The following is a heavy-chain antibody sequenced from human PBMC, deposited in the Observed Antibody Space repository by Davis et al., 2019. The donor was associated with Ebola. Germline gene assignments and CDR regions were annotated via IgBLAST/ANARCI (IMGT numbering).Heavy chain of an antibody. CDR3: ARRRQQLVRGDFDY. V-gene: IGHV3-21*01. Sequence: PGGSLRLSCAASGFPFSSYSMTWVRQAPGKGLEWVSSISGSSSHMYYADSVKGRFTISRDNAENSLYLQMNSLRAEDTAVYYCARRRQQLVRGDFDYWGQGTLVTVSS. D-gene: IGHD6-13*01. J-gene: IGHJ4*02. CDR2: ISGSSSHM. CDR1: GFPFSSYS.